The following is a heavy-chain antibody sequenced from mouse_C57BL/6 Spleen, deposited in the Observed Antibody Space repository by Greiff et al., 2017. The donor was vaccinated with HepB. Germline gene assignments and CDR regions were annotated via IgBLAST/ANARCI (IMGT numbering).Heavy chain of an antibody. Sequence: VKLQESGAELVRPGASVTLSCKASGYTFTDYEMHWVKQTPVHGLEWIGAIDPETGGTAYNQKFKGKAILTADKSSSTAYMELRSLTSEDSAVYYCTREWFAYWGQGTLVTVSA. CDR3: TREWFAY. J-gene: IGHJ3*01. V-gene: IGHV1-15*01. CDR1: GYTFTDYE. CDR2: IDPETGGT.